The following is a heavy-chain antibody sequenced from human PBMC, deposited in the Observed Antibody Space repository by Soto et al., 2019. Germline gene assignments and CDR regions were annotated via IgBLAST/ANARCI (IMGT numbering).Heavy chain of an antibody. V-gene: IGHV3-30-3*01. CDR1: GFTFSSYA. J-gene: IGHJ3*02. CDR3: AGAHNSYGDDAFDI. CDR2: ISYDGSNK. Sequence: GGSLRLSCAASGFTFSSYAMHWVRQAPGKGLEWVAVISYDGSNKYYADSVKGRFTISRDNSKNTLYLQMNSLRAEDAAVYYGAGAHNSYGDDAFDIWGQGTMVTVSS. D-gene: IGHD4-17*01.